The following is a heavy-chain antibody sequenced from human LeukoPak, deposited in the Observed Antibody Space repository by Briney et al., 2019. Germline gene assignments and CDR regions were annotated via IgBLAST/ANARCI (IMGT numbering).Heavy chain of an antibody. J-gene: IGHJ6*02. V-gene: IGHV1-3*01. Sequence: ASVKVSCKASGGTFSKYTISWVRQRPGQGLEWMGWINAGNGNTKYSQKFQGRVTITRDTSASTAYMELSSLRSEDTAVYYCARDLGPRAGMDVWGQGTTVTVSS. D-gene: IGHD1-26*01. CDR1: GGTFSKYT. CDR3: ARDLGPRAGMDV. CDR2: INAGNGNT.